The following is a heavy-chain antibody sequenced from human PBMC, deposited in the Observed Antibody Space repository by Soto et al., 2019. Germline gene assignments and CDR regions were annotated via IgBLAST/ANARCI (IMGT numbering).Heavy chain of an antibody. J-gene: IGHJ6*01. CDR1: WYTFTIYY. Sequence: ASVKVSCKASWYTFTIYYINLLLQSTLQWLELMGWMNPNSGNTGYAQKFQGRVTMTRNTSISTAYMELSSLRSEDTAVYYCARGRYFTIFGVDAGRRGMEVWGQGTTVNVSS. CDR3: ARGRYFTIFGVDAGRRGMEV. D-gene: IGHD3-3*01. V-gene: IGHV1-8*01. CDR2: MNPNSGNT.